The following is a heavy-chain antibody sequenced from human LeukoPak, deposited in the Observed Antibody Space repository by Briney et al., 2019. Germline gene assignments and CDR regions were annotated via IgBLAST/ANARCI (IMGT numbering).Heavy chain of an antibody. D-gene: IGHD1-26*01. J-gene: IGHJ4*02. V-gene: IGHV1-69*13. CDR1: GGTFSSYA. Sequence: GASVKVSCKASGGTFSSYAISWVRQAPGQGLEWMGGIIPIFGTANYAQKFQGRVTITADESTSTAYMELSSLRSEDTAVYYCAREWELRTFCIGYWGQGTLVTASS. CDR3: AREWELRTFCIGY. CDR2: IIPIFGTA.